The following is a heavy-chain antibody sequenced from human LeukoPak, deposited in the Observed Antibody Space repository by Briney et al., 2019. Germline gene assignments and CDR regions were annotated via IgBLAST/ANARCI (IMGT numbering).Heavy chain of an antibody. Sequence: PGGSLRLSCAASGFTFSDYYMSWIRQAPGKGLEWVSYISSSSSYTNYADSVKGRFTISRDNAKNSLYLQMNSLRAEDTAVYYCARVADGYSGYDSIDCWGQGTLVTVSS. J-gene: IGHJ4*02. CDR2: ISSSSSYT. V-gene: IGHV3-11*06. D-gene: IGHD5-12*01. CDR3: ARVADGYSGYDSIDC. CDR1: GFTFSDYY.